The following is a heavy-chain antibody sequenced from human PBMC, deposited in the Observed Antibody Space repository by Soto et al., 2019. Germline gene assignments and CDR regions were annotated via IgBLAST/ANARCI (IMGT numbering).Heavy chain of an antibody. J-gene: IGHJ6*03. CDR1: GGSISSGGYY. D-gene: IGHD2-2*03. CDR3: ARCGYCSGTSCYLGGKYYYYMDV. CDR2: IYYSGST. V-gene: IGHV4-31*03. Sequence: SETLSLTYTVSGGSISSGGYYWSWIRQHPGKGLEWIGYIYYSGSTYYNPSLKSRVTISVDTSKNQFSLKLSSVTAADTAVYYCARCGYCSGTSCYLGGKYYYYMDVWGKGTTVTVSS.